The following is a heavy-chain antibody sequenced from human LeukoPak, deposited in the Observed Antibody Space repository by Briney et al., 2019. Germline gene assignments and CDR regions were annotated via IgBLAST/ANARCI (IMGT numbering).Heavy chain of an antibody. Sequence: SQPRSLTCTISGNSVSSNSVARTSIRPSPSRGVTWLGSTYYRSKWYNDYALSVKSRLTINPDTSKNKYSLQLNSLTPEDTAVYYCARDLAGGAFDYWGQGTLVTVSS. D-gene: IGHD1-1*01. J-gene: IGHJ4*02. CDR1: GNSVSSNSVA. CDR2: TYYRSKWYN. CDR3: ARDLAGGAFDY. V-gene: IGHV6-1*01.